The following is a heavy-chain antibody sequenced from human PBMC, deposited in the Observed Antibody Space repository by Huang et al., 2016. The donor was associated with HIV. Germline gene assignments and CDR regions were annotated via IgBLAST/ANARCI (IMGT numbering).Heavy chain of an antibody. CDR3: VKERGSSRARSSFDF. D-gene: IGHD6-13*01. J-gene: IGHJ3*01. CDR1: GFPFSAYG. Sequence: QVRLVESGGGVVQPGASLTLSCSASGFPFSAYGMDWVRQAPGKGLEWVSVIRYDVNNDYLIGSVKGLFTISRDNSNNTLYLRMNSLRPEDTAVYYCVKERGSSRARSSFDFWGQGTSVIVSS. V-gene: IGHV3-30*02. CDR2: IRYDVNND.